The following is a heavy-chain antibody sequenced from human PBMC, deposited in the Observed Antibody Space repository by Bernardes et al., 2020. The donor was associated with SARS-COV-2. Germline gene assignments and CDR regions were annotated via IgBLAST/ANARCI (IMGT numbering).Heavy chain of an antibody. D-gene: IGHD2-2*01. CDR3: GSSSTTCCDY. CDR2: ISGDGRTT. V-gene: IGHV3-74*01. CDR1: GISLSSNW. Sequence: GGSLRLSCAASGISLSSNWMHWVRQAPGKGLVWVSRISGDGRTTSYADSVKGRFTISRDNVKNTVYLQMNSLRAEDTAVYYCGSSSTTCCDYWGQGTLVTVSS. J-gene: IGHJ4*02.